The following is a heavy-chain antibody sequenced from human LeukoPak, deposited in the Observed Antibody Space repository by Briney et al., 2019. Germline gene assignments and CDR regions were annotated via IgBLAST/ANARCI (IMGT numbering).Heavy chain of an antibody. J-gene: IGHJ4*02. D-gene: IGHD7-27*01. Sequence: GGSLRLSCVASGFTFSRYWMHWVRRAPGKGLVWVSRINSDGSSITYADSVKGRFTISRDNAKNTLYLQMTSLRVEDTAVYYCGRGSGVADYWGQGALVTVSS. CDR2: INSDGSSI. CDR3: GRGSGVADY. CDR1: GFTFSRYW. V-gene: IGHV3-74*03.